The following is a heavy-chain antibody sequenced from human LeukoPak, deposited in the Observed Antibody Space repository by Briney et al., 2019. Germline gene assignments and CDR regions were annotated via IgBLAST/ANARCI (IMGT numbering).Heavy chain of an antibody. CDR2: IKQDGREK. Sequence: GGSLRLSCAASGFPFSSYWMSWVRQAPGKGLEWVANIKQDGREKYYVDSVKGRFTISRGNAKNSLYLQVNSLRAEDTAVYYCARDQILGYCSGGSCYADAFDIWGQGTMVTVSS. V-gene: IGHV3-7*03. CDR1: GFPFSSYW. D-gene: IGHD2-15*01. J-gene: IGHJ3*02. CDR3: ARDQILGYCSGGSCYADAFDI.